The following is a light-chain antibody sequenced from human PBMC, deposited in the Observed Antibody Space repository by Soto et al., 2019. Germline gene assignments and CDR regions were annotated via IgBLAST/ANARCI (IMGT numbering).Light chain of an antibody. V-gene: IGKV3-11*01. CDR1: QSVDTM. J-gene: IGKJ2*01. CDR3: QVRSDWPPFKYT. Sequence: EIVLTQSPATLSLSAGERVTLSCRSSQSVDTMVAWYQQQVGRTPRLLIYETSSRATGVPARFSGSGSGTDFTLSIRRLGPEDFAIYFCQVRSDWPPFKYTFGQGTKLEVK. CDR2: ETS.